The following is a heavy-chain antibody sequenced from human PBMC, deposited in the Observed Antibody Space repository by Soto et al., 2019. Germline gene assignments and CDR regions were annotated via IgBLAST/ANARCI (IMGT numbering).Heavy chain of an antibody. D-gene: IGHD6-6*01. Sequence: ASVKVSCKASGYTFTAYYMHWVRQAPGQGLEWMGWVNPNSGGTNYAQKFQGRVTMTRDTSITTAYMELSRLRSDDTAVYYCARSIAASRTVDDWGQGTLVTVSS. CDR1: GYTFTAYY. CDR3: ARSIAASRTVDD. CDR2: VNPNSGGT. J-gene: IGHJ4*01. V-gene: IGHV1-2*02.